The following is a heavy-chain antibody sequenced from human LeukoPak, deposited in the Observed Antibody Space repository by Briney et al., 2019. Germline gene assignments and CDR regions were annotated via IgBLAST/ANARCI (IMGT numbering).Heavy chain of an antibody. CDR1: GYTFTGYY. V-gene: IGHV1-2*02. CDR2: INPNSGGT. Sequence: ASVKVSCKASGYTFTGYYMPWVRQAPGQGLEWMGWINPNSGGTNYAQKFQGRVTMTRDTSISTAYMELSRLRSDDTAVYYCARELANHLWFGEFRTFDYWGQGTLVTVSS. D-gene: IGHD3-10*01. J-gene: IGHJ4*02. CDR3: ARELANHLWFGEFRTFDY.